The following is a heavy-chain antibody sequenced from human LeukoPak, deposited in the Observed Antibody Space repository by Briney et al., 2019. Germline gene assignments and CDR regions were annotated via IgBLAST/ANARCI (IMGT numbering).Heavy chain of an antibody. J-gene: IGHJ5*02. V-gene: IGHV5-51*01. CDR2: IYPGDSDT. CDR3: ARRANLYNWNDGRDWFDP. CDR1: GYSFTSYW. Sequence: GESLKISCKGSGYSFTSYWIGWVRQMPGKGLEWMGIIYPGDSDTRYSPSFQGQVTISADKSISTAYLQWSSLKASGTAMYYCARRANLYNWNDGRDWFDPWGQGTLVTVSS. D-gene: IGHD1-1*01.